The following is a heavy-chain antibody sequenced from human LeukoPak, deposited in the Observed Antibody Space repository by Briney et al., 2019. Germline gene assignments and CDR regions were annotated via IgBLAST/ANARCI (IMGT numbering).Heavy chain of an antibody. CDR2: ISAYNGNT. CDR3: ARVRGAAAGPSEGYFDY. V-gene: IGHV1-18*01. Sequence: GASVKVSCKASGYTFTSYGISWVRQAPGQGLERMGWISAYNGNTNYAQKLQGTVTMTTDTSTSTAYMELRSLRSDDTAVYYCARVRGAAAGPSEGYFDYWGQGTLVTVSS. J-gene: IGHJ4*02. CDR1: GYTFTSYG. D-gene: IGHD6-13*01.